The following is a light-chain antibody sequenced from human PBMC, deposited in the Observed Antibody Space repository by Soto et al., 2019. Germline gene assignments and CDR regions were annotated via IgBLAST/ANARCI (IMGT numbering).Light chain of an antibody. Sequence: DIQMTQSPSTLSASVGDSVTITCRASQSISSWLAWYQQKPGKAPKLLIYTASNLESGVPSRFRGSGSGTEFTLTITSLKPDDFATYYCQQYNSQSTFGQGTKVDIK. CDR3: QQYNSQST. CDR1: QSISSW. J-gene: IGKJ1*01. V-gene: IGKV1-5*03. CDR2: TAS.